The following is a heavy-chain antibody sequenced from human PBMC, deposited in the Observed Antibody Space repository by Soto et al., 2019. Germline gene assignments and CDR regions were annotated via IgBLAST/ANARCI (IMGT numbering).Heavy chain of an antibody. CDR2: IYWDDDK. J-gene: IGHJ5*02. V-gene: IGHV2-5*02. CDR3: AHRPPERGLATFDP. CDR1: GFSLSTSGVA. D-gene: IGHD1-1*01. Sequence: QITLKESGPTLVKPTQTLTLTCTFSGFSLSTSGVAVGWIRQPPGKALEWLALIYWDDDKRYSPSLKSRLTITKDTSKNPVVLTMTHMDPVDTATYYCAHRPPERGLATFDPWGQGTLVTVSS.